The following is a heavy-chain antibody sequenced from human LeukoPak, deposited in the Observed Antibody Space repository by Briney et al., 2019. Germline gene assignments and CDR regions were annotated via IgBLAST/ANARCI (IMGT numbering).Heavy chain of an antibody. CDR1: GFTYGTYA. CDR2: ISDNGAAT. CDR3: ARNHYYYYMDV. J-gene: IGHJ6*03. V-gene: IGHV3-23*01. Sequence: GGSLRLSCAASGFTYGTYAVSWVRQAPGKGLDWVSAISDNGAATYYADSVRGRFTVSRDNSINTVYLQMNSLRAEDTAVYYCARNHYYYYMDVWGKGTTVTVSS.